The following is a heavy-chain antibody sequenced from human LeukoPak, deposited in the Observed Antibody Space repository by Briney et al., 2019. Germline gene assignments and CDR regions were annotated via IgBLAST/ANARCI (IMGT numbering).Heavy chain of an antibody. J-gene: IGHJ4*02. D-gene: IGHD3-10*01. CDR3: VRDPVRRFDY. CDR2: ISGGSSDL. V-gene: IGHV3-48*02. Sequence: PGGSLRLSCAASGFTFSHAWMNWVRQAPGKGLEWISYISGGSSDLHYADSVKGRFTISRDNAKNSLYLQMNSLRDEDTAVYYCVRDPVRRFDYWGQGALVTVSS. CDR1: GFTFSHAW.